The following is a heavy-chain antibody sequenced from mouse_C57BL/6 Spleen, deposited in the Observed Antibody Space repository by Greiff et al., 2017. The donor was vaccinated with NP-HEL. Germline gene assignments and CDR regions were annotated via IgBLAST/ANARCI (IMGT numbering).Heavy chain of an antibody. D-gene: IGHD2-3*01. CDR3: VRSHDGYYVLDY. J-gene: IGHJ2*01. CDR2: IYPGDGDT. V-gene: IGHV1-82*01. Sequence: QVQLQQSGPELVKPGASVKISCKASGYAFSSSWMNWVQQRPGKGLEWIGRIYPGDGDTNYTGKFKGKATLAADKSSSTAYMQLSSLTSEDSAVYFCVRSHDGYYVLDYWGQGTTLTVSS. CDR1: GYAFSSSW.